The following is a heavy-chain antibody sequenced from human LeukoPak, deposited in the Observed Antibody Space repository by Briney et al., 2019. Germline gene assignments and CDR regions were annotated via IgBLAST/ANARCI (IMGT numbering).Heavy chain of an antibody. V-gene: IGHV3-66*02. Sequence: GGSLRLSCVASGFTVNTNHMNWVRQAPGRGLEWVSVIHNGGSTYYADSVKGRFTISRDNSKNTLYLQMNSLRAEDTAVYYCAKTTWELLSHIDYWGQGTLVAVSS. CDR2: IHNGGST. CDR3: AKTTWELLSHIDY. J-gene: IGHJ4*02. CDR1: GFTVNTNH. D-gene: IGHD1-26*01.